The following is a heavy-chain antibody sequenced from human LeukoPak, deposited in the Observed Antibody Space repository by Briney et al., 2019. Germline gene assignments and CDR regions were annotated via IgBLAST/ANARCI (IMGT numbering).Heavy chain of an antibody. D-gene: IGHD3-9*01. CDR2: INPNSGGT. CDR3: TRDRARYFGWLEGSY. V-gene: IGHV1-2*06. CDR1: GYTFTGDY. Sequence: GASVKVSCKASGYTFTGDYMHWVRHAPGPGLEWMGRINPNSGGTNYAQKFQGRLTTTTDTPTSTAYMELSRLRSDDTAVYYCTRDRARYFGWLEGSYWGQGTLVTVSS. J-gene: IGHJ4*02.